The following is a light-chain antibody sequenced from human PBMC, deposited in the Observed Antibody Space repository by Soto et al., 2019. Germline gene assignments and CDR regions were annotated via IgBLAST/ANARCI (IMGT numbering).Light chain of an antibody. J-gene: IGKJ1*01. CDR3: HQYGGSPRT. V-gene: IGKV3-20*01. CDR2: GVS. Sequence: EIVLTQSPGTLSLSPGERATLFCRASQSVSSNYLNWFQQKPGQAPRLLIYGVSSRATGIPDRFSGSGAGTDFTLTISRLEPEDFAVYYCHQYGGSPRTFGQVTKVEIK. CDR1: QSVSSNY.